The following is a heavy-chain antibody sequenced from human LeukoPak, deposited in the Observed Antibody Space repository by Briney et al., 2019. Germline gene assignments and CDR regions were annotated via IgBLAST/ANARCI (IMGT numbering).Heavy chain of an antibody. CDR1: GYTFTSYA. J-gene: IGHJ5*02. V-gene: IGHV1-3*01. CDR2: INAGNGNT. CDR3: ARDPPRYCGGDCYYPFDP. D-gene: IGHD2-21*02. Sequence: ASVKVSCTASGYTFTSYAMHWVRQAPGQRLEWMGWINAGNGNTKYSQKFQGRVTITRDTSASTAYMELSSLRSEDTAVYYCARDPPRYCGGDCYYPFDPWGQGTLVTVSS.